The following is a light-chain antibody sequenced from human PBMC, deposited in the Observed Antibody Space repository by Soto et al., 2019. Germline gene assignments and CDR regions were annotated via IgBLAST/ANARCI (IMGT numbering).Light chain of an antibody. CDR2: GDN. CDR1: TSNIGSNT. V-gene: IGLV1-44*01. CDR3: AAWDDSLSGWV. J-gene: IGLJ3*02. Sequence: QSLLTQPPSASGTPGQRVTISCSGSTSNIGSNTVDWYQQLPGTAPKLLIYGDNHRPSEVPDRFSGSKSGASASLAISGLQSEDEADYYCAAWDDSLSGWVFGGGTKVTVL.